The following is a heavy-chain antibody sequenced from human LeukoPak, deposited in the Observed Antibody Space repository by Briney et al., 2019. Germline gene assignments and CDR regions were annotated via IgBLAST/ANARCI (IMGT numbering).Heavy chain of an antibody. V-gene: IGHV1-8*03. J-gene: IGHJ4*02. CDR1: GYTFTSYD. CDR3: ARDAETLINWGSADYFDY. Sequence: ASVKVSCKASGYTFTSYDINWVRQATGQGLEWMGWMNPNSGNTGYAQKFQGRVTITRNTSISTAYMELSRLTSDDTAAYYCARDAETLINWGSADYFDYWGQGTLVTVSS. D-gene: IGHD7-27*01. CDR2: MNPNSGNT.